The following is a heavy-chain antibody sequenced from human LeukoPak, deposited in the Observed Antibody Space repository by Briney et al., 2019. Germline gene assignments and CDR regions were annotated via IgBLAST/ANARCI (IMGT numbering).Heavy chain of an antibody. V-gene: IGHV3-30-3*01. J-gene: IGHJ4*02. CDR1: GFTFSSYA. CDR3: ASSVSSGSYQY. CDR2: ISYDGSNK. D-gene: IGHD1-26*01. Sequence: GGSLRLSCAASGFTFSSYAMHWVRQAPGKGLEWVAVISYDGSNKYYADSVKGRFTISRDNSKNTLYLQMNSLRAEDTAVYYCASSVSSGSYQYWGQGTLVTVSS.